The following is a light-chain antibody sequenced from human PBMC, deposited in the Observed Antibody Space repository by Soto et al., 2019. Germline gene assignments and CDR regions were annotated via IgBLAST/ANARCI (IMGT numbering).Light chain of an antibody. V-gene: IGLV4-69*01. CDR3: QTWGTGLGV. CDR1: SGHSSYA. Sequence: QPVLTQSPSASASLGASVKLTCTLSSGHSSYAIAWHQQQPEKGPRYLMKLNSDGSHSKGDGIPDRFSGSSSGAERYLTISSIQSEDEADYYCQTWGTGLGVFGGGTKLTVL. CDR2: LNSDGSH. J-gene: IGLJ2*01.